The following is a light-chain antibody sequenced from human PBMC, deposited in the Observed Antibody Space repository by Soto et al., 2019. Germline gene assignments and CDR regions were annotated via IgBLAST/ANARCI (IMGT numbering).Light chain of an antibody. V-gene: IGLV4-69*01. Sequence: QLVLTQSPSASASLGASVKLTCTLSSGHSSYAIAWHQQQPEKGPRYLMKLNSDGSHSKGDGIPDHFSGSSSGAERYLTISSLQSEDEADYYCQTWGSGTVVFGGGTQLTVL. CDR2: LNSDGSH. CDR1: SGHSSYA. CDR3: QTWGSGTVV. J-gene: IGLJ2*01.